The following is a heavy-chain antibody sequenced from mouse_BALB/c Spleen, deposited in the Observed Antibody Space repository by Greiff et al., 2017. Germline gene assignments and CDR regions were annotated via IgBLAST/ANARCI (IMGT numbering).Heavy chain of an antibody. D-gene: IGHD2-1*01. J-gene: IGHJ3*01. CDR3: ARDYGNYGFAY. CDR2: IYPGSGTT. Sequence: VQLVESGAELARPGASVKMSCKASGYTFTDYYINWVKQRTGQGLEWIGEIYPGSGTTYYNEKFKGKATLTADKSSSTAYMQLSSLTSEDAAVYFCARDYGNYGFAYWGQGTLVTVSA. V-gene: IGHV1-77*01. CDR1: GYTFTDYY.